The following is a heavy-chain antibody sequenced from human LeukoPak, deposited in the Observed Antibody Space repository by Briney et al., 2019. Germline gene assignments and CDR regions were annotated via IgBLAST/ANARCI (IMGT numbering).Heavy chain of an antibody. V-gene: IGHV4-34*01. D-gene: IGHD6-6*01. CDR3: ARHGLVAARHAFDI. CDR1: YGSFSGYY. CDR2: INQNGNT. Sequence: SETLSLTCTVFYGSFSGYYWSWIRQPPGKGLEWIGEINQNGNTNYNPSLKSRVTISVDTSKDQFSLKLSSVTAADTAVYYCARHGLVAARHAFDIWGQGTMVTVSS. J-gene: IGHJ3*02.